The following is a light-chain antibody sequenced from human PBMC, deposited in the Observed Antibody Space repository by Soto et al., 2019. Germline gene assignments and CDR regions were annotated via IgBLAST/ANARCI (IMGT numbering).Light chain of an antibody. J-gene: IGKJ1*01. CDR3: QQYRSWPRT. CDR2: GAP. CDR1: QSVDIS. V-gene: IGKV3-15*01. Sequence: EIVMTQSPATLSVSPGEGVILSGMASQSVDISLAWYQQKPGQAPRLLIYGAPTRATDMPGTFSGRGSGTEFTLTITSLRPEDFGVYYCQQYRSWPRTFGQGTKVDIK.